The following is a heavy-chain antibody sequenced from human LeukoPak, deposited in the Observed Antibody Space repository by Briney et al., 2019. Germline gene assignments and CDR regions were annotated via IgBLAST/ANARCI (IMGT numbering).Heavy chain of an antibody. Sequence: SETLSLTCTVSGSSISSYYWSLIRQPPGKGLEWIGYIYYSGSTNYNPSLKSRVTISVDTSKNQFSLKLSSVTAADTAVYYCARGGQQLVHRAFDIWGQGTMVTVSS. CDR3: ARGGQQLVHRAFDI. D-gene: IGHD6-13*01. J-gene: IGHJ3*02. CDR2: IYYSGST. CDR1: GSSISSYY. V-gene: IGHV4-59*01.